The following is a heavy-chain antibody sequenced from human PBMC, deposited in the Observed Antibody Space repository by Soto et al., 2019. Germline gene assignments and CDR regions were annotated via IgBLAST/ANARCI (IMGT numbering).Heavy chain of an antibody. CDR2: ISGSGGST. V-gene: IGHV3-23*01. J-gene: IGHJ4*02. Sequence: GGSLRLSCAASGFTFSSYAMSWVRQAPGKGLEWVSAISGSGGSTYYADSVKGRFTISRDNSKNTLYLQMNSLRAEDTAVYYCAEDFVALIAVAGREGNDYWGQGTLVTVSS. CDR3: AEDFVALIAVAGREGNDY. CDR1: GFTFSSYA. D-gene: IGHD6-19*01.